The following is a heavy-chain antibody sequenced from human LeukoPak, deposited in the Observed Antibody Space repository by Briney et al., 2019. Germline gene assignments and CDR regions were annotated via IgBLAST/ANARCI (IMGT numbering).Heavy chain of an antibody. D-gene: IGHD2-15*01. CDR2: ISSSSSTI. CDR3: ARDCSGGSCYHVEYFQH. J-gene: IGHJ1*01. V-gene: IGHV3-48*04. Sequence: GGSLRLSCAASGFTFSSYSMNWVRQAPGKGLEWVSYISSSSSTIYYADSVKGRFTISRDNAKNSLYLQMNSLRAEDTAVYYCARDCSGGSCYHVEYFQHWGQGTLVTVSS. CDR1: GFTFSSYS.